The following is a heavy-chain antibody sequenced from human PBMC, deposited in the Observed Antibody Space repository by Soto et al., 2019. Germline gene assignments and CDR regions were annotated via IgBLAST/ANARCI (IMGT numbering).Heavy chain of an antibody. V-gene: IGHV1-18*01. CDR1: GDGFSNYG. CDR2: ISAYDGQT. CDR3: ASVWYYDSSGYYDFDY. J-gene: IGHJ4*02. D-gene: IGHD3-22*01. Sequence: ASVKVSCKASGDGFSNYGFSWVRQAPGQGLEWMGWISAYDGQTNYTKKFQGRVTMTTDTSSSTAYMELRSLRSDDTAVYYCASVWYYDSSGYYDFDYWGQGTLVTVSS.